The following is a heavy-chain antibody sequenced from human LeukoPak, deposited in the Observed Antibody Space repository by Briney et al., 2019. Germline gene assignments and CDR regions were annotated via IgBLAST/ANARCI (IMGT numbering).Heavy chain of an antibody. J-gene: IGHJ5*02. D-gene: IGHD6-13*01. CDR2: ISSSSSYI. CDR1: GFTFSSYS. Sequence: GGSLRLSCAASGFTFSSYSMNWVRQAPGKGLEWVSSISSSSSYIYYADSVKGRFTISRDNAKNSLYLQMNSLRAEDTAVYYCARASSPVGWFDPWGQGTLVTVSS. V-gene: IGHV3-21*01. CDR3: ARASSPVGWFDP.